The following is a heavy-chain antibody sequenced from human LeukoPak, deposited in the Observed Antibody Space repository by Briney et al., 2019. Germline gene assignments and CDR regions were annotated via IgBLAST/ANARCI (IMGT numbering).Heavy chain of an antibody. CDR3: ARSLDNWFDP. Sequence: ASVKVSCKASGGTFSSYAISWVRQAPGQGLEWMGGIIPIFGTANYAQKFQGRVTIIADESTSTAYMELSSLRSEDTAVYYCARSLDNWFDPWGQGTLVTVSS. CDR2: IIPIFGTA. V-gene: IGHV1-69*13. CDR1: GGTFSSYA. J-gene: IGHJ5*02.